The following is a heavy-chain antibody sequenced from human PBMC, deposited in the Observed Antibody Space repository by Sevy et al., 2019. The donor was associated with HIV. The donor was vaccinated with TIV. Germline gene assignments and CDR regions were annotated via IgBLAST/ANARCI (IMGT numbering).Heavy chain of an antibody. V-gene: IGHV3-21*01. CDR3: TRDQGELLIDY. CDR2: ISSTSSYI. Sequence: GGSLRLSCAASGFTFSSYSMNWVRQAPGKGLEWVSSISSTSSYIYYADSVKGRFTISRDNAKNSLYLQMSSLRAEDTAVYYCTRDQGELLIDYWGHGTLVTVSS. J-gene: IGHJ4*01. D-gene: IGHD1-26*01. CDR1: GFTFSSYS.